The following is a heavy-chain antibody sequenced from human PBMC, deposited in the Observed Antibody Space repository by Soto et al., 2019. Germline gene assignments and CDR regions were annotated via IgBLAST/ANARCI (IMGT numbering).Heavy chain of an antibody. CDR1: GGSISSGGYY. CDR2: IYYSGST. J-gene: IGHJ6*02. Sequence: QVQLQESGPGLVKPSQTLSLTCTVSGGSISSGGYYWSWIRQHPGKGLEWIGYIYYSGSTYYNPSRKSRFTRSVYPCKNPFSRKLSSVTAEATAVYYCARVEIATYYYYVMDVWGQGTTVTVSS. CDR3: ARVEIATYYYYVMDV. V-gene: IGHV4-31*03. D-gene: IGHD2-21*01.